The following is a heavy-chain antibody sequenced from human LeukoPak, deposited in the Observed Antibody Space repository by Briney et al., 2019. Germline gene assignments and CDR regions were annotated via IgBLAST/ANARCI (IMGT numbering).Heavy chain of an antibody. J-gene: IGHJ5*02. Sequence: ASVKVSCKASGGTFSSYAISWVRQAPGQGLEWMGGIIPIFGTANYAPKFQGRVTITTDESTSTAYMELSSLRSEDTAVYYCARLNSGGYYQNWFDPWGQGTLVTVSS. CDR3: ARLNSGGYYQNWFDP. D-gene: IGHD3-22*01. CDR2: IIPIFGTA. V-gene: IGHV1-69*05. CDR1: GGTFSSYA.